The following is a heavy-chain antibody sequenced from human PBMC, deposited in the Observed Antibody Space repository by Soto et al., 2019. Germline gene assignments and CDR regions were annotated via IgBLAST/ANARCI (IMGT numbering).Heavy chain of an antibody. CDR2: ITGDSTTI. J-gene: IGHJ6*02. V-gene: IGHV3-48*02. Sequence: EVQLVESGGGLVQPGGSLRLSCAASGFTFSRYSMNWARQAPGKGLEWISYITGDSTTIYYADSVKGRFTVSRDNAKNSLFLQMNSLRDEDTAMYYCARDQRDIVVVPAAMSDNYYYGMDVWGQGTTVTVSS. CDR3: ARDQRDIVVVPAAMSDNYYYGMDV. D-gene: IGHD2-2*01. CDR1: GFTFSRYS.